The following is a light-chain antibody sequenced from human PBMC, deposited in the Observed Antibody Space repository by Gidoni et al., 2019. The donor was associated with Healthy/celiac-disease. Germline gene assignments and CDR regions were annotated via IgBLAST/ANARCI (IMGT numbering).Light chain of an antibody. CDR2: QDS. CDR3: QAWDSSPVV. CDR1: NLGDKY. V-gene: IGLV3-1*01. Sequence: SYELTHPPSVYVSPGQTASITCSGDNLGDKYACWYQQKPGQSPVLVIYQDSKRPSGIPERFSGSTSGNTATLTISGTQAMDEADYYCQAWDSSPVVFGGGTKLTVL. J-gene: IGLJ2*01.